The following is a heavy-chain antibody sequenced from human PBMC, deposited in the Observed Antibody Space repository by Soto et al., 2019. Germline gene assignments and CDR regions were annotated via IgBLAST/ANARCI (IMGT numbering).Heavy chain of an antibody. CDR2: INHSGST. V-gene: IGHV4-34*01. J-gene: IGHJ6*03. Sequence: SETLSLTCAVNCRSFSGYYWNWIRQPPWKGLKWIGEINHSGSTNYNPSLKSRVTMSADTSKNQFSLKLSSVSAADTAVYYCARQRYYYGSGSYDYYYYYMDVWGKGTTVTVSS. CDR3: ARQRYYYGSGSYDYYYYYMDV. CDR1: CRSFSGYY. D-gene: IGHD3-10*01.